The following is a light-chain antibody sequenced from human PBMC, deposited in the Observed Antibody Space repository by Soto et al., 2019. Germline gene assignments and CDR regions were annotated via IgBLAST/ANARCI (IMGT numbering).Light chain of an antibody. Sequence: EIVLTQSPATLSLSPGERATLSCRASQSVSSYLAWYQQKPGQAPRLLIYEASNRATGIPARFSGSGSGTDFTLTTSRLEPDDFAVYDYQQRSNWPRYTSGQGTKLEIK. CDR2: EAS. CDR1: QSVSSY. V-gene: IGKV3-11*01. J-gene: IGKJ2*01. CDR3: QQRSNWPRYT.